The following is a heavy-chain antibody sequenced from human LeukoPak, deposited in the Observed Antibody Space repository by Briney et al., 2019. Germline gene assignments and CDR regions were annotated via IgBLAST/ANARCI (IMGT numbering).Heavy chain of an antibody. V-gene: IGHV3-7*01. CDR3: ASTTMVRGAMNWFDP. Sequence: PGGSLRLSCAASGFTFTNYWMSWVRQAPGKGLELVANIKQDRSEKYYVDSVKGRFAISRDNAKNSLYLQMNSLRAEDTAVYYCASTTMVRGAMNWFDPWGQGTLVTVSS. CDR2: IKQDRSEK. D-gene: IGHD3-10*01. CDR1: GFTFTNYW. J-gene: IGHJ5*02.